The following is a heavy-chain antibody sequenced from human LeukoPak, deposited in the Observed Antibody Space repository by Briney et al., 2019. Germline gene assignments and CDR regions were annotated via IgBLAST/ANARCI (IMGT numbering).Heavy chain of an antibody. CDR2: IIPIFGTV. Sequence: ASVKVSCKASGYTFSSYAISWVRQAPGQGLEWMGGIIPIFGTVNYAQKFQGRVTITADKSTSTAYMELSSLRSEDTAVYYCVRSLFRFLEWSYRSYYYYYMDVWGKGTTVTVSS. CDR1: GYTFSSYA. J-gene: IGHJ6*03. D-gene: IGHD3-3*01. CDR3: VRSLFRFLEWSYRSYYYYYMDV. V-gene: IGHV1-69*06.